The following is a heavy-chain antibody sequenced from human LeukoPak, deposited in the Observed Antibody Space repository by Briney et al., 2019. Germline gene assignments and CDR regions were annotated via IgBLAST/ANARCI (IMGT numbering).Heavy chain of an antibody. V-gene: IGHV3-9*01. CDR1: GFTFDDYA. Sequence: GRSLRLSCAASGFTFDDYAMHWVRQAPGKGLEWVSGISWNSGSIGYADSVKGRFTISRDNAKNSLYLQMNSLRAEDTALYYCVKDNRLAPYYFDYWGQGTLVTVSS. CDR3: VKDNRLAPYYFDY. CDR2: ISWNSGSI. D-gene: IGHD3-9*01. J-gene: IGHJ4*02.